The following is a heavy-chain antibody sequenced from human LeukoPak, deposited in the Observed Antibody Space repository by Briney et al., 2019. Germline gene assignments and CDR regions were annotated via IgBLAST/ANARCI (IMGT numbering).Heavy chain of an antibody. V-gene: IGHV4-39*07. J-gene: IGHJ6*03. CDR1: GGSISSSSFY. Sequence: SETLSLTCTVSGGSISSSSFYWGWIRQPPGKGLEWIGNIFYSGSTYYNPSLKSRVTISVDTSKNQFSLKLSSVTAADTAVYYCARAVGITIFGVVTPAGYYYYMDVWGKGTTVTVSS. CDR2: IFYSGST. CDR3: ARAVGITIFGVVTPAGYYYYMDV. D-gene: IGHD3-3*01.